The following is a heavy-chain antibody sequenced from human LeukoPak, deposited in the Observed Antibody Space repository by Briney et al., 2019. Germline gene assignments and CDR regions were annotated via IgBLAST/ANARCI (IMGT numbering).Heavy chain of an antibody. J-gene: IGHJ4*02. CDR1: GFTFSNAW. V-gene: IGHV3-15*01. CDR2: IKSKTDGGTT. Sequence: GGSLRLSCAASGFTFSNAWMSWVRQAPGKGLEWVGRIKSKTDGGTTDYAAPVKGRFTIPRDDSKNTLYLQMNSLKTEDTAVYYCTTVIGSVRGVTHFDYWGQGTLVTVSS. D-gene: IGHD3-10*01. CDR3: TTVIGSVRGVTHFDY.